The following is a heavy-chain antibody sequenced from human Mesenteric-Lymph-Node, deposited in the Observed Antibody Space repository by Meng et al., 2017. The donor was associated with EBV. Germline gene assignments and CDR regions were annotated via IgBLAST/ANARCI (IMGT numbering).Heavy chain of an antibody. CDR2: INPSGGST. V-gene: IGHV1-46*01. CDR1: GYTFTTYY. J-gene: IGHJ4*02. D-gene: IGHD6-13*01. CDR3: ARDLGIAGYYFDY. Sequence: QVQLVQAGAEVKKPGASVKVSCKASGYTFTTYYMHWVRQAPGQGLEWMGIINPSGGSTSYAQKFQGRVTMTRDTSTRTVYMELSGLRSEDTAVYYCARDLGIAGYYFDYWGQGTLVTVSS.